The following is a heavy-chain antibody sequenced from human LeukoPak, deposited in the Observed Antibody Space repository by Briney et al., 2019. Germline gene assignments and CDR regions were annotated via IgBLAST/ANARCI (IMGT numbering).Heavy chain of an antibody. J-gene: IGHJ1*01. D-gene: IGHD2-15*01. Sequence: GGSLRLSCAASRFTFSSYAMSWVRQAPGKGLEWVSAISGSGGNTYYADPVKGRFTISRDNSKNTLYMQMNSLRAEDTAVYYCAKAPTPVVAATLFHHWGQGTLVTVS. CDR1: RFTFSSYA. V-gene: IGHV3-23*01. CDR2: ISGSGGNT. CDR3: AKAPTPVVAATLFHH.